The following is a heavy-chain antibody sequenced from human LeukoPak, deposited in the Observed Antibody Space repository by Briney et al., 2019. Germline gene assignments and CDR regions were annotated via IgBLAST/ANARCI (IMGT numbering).Heavy chain of an antibody. CDR2: ISSSSSYI. Sequence: PGGSLRLSCAASGFTFSSYSMNWVRQAPGKGLEWVSSISSSSSYIYYADSVKDRFTISRDNAKNSLYLQMNSLRAEDTAVYYCARVSQGDYPNFYYWGQPTLVTVSS. CDR3: ARVSQGDYPNFYY. D-gene: IGHD4-17*01. CDR1: GFTFSSYS. V-gene: IGHV3-21*01. J-gene: IGHJ4*02.